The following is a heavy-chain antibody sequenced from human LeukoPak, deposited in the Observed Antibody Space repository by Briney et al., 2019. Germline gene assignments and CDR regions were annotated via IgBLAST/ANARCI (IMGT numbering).Heavy chain of an antibody. V-gene: IGHV4-59*01. J-gene: IGHJ4*02. CDR2: INYSGNT. Sequence: PSETLSLTCTVSGDSISSYYWSWIRQPPGKGLERIGYINYSGNTNYNPSLKSRVTISVDTSKNQFSLRLSSVTAADTAVYYCAREGRQDYVYFDYWGQGTLVTVSS. CDR1: GDSISSYY. CDR3: AREGRQDYVYFDY. D-gene: IGHD4-17*01.